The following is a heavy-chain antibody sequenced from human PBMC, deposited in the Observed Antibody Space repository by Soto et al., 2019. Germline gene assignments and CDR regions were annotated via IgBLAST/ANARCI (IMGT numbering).Heavy chain of an antibody. Sequence: PSETLSLTCAVSGGSISSGGYSWSWIRQPPGNGLEWIGYIYHRSTYYHPSLKSRVAISVDRSKNQFSLNLSSVTAADTAVYYCARYLSGVSLHGQAYYYDMDVWGQETKLTISS. D-gene: IGHD2-15*01. J-gene: IGHJ6*02. V-gene: IGHV4-30-2*01. CDR1: GGSISSGGYS. CDR2: IYHRST. CDR3: ARYLSGVSLHGQAYYYDMDV.